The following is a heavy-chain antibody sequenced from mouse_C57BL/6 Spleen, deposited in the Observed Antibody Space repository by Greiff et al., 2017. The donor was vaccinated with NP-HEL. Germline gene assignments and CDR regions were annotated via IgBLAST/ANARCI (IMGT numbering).Heavy chain of an antibody. V-gene: IGHV1-78*01. CDR1: GYTFTDHT. J-gene: IGHJ1*03. Sequence: VQLQQSAAELVKPGASVKISCKVSGYTFTDHTIHWMKQRPEQGLDWIGYIYPRDGSTKYNEKFKGKATLTADKSSSTAYIQLNSLTSEDSAVYFCARQHWDEWYFDVWGTGTTGTVSS. D-gene: IGHD4-1*01. CDR2: IYPRDGST. CDR3: ARQHWDEWYFDV.